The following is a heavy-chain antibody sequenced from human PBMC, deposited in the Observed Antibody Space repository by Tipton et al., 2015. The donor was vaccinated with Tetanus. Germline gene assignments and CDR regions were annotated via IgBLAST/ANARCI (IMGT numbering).Heavy chain of an antibody. CDR2: VSSTSSYI. CDR3: ASGSALDY. CDR1: GFIFSSYN. D-gene: IGHD6-25*01. Sequence: EASGFIFSSYNMNWVRQAPGKGLEWVASVSSTSSYIYYADSLKGRFTISRDNAKNSLYLRITTLRAEDTAVYYCASGSALDYWGQGTLVTVSS. J-gene: IGHJ4*02. V-gene: IGHV3-21*01.